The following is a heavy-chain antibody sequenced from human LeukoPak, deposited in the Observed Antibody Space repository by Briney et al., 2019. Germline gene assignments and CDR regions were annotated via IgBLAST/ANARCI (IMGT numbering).Heavy chain of an antibody. Sequence: PGGSLRLSCAASGFTFSSYSMNWVRQAPGKGLEWVSSISSSSSYIYYADSVKGRFTISRDNAKNSLYLQMNSLRAEDTAVYYCARARRDYDSSGIPGYWGQGTLVTVSS. D-gene: IGHD3-22*01. V-gene: IGHV3-21*01. CDR2: ISSSSSYI. J-gene: IGHJ4*02. CDR3: ARARRDYDSSGIPGY. CDR1: GFTFSSYS.